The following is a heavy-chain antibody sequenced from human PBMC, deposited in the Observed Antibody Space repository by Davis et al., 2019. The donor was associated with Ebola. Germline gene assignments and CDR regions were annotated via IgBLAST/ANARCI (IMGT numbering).Heavy chain of an antibody. CDR1: GYTFTGYY. Sequence: ASVKVSCKASGYTFTGYYMHWVRQAPAQGLEWMGRINPNSGGTNYAQKFQGRVTMTRDTSISTAYMELSRLRSDDTAVYYCAREGRPSNDAFDIWGQGTMVTVSS. V-gene: IGHV1-2*06. J-gene: IGHJ3*02. D-gene: IGHD1-26*01. CDR3: AREGRPSNDAFDI. CDR2: INPNSGGT.